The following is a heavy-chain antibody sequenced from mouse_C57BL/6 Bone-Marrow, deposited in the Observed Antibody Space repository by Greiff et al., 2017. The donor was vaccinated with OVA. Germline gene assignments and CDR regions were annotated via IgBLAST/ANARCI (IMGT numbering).Heavy chain of an antibody. CDR3: ARHYDGYLDY. CDR2: ISGGGGNT. Sequence: EVKLMESGGGLVKPGGSLKLSCAASGFTFSSYTMSWVRQTPEKRLEWVATISGGGGNTYYPDSVKGRFTISRDNAKNTLYPQMSSLRSEDTALYYCARHYDGYLDYWGQGTTLTVSS. V-gene: IGHV5-9*01. D-gene: IGHD2-3*01. CDR1: GFTFSSYT. J-gene: IGHJ2*01.